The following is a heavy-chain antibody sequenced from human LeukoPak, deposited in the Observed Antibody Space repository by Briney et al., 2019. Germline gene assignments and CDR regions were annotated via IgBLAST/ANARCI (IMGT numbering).Heavy chain of an antibody. Sequence: GGSLRLSCAASGFTFSTYAMSWVRQAPGKGLEWVSAIRGSGDITDYADSAKGRFTISRDNSKNTLYLQMNSLRAEDTAVYYCAKDPFLSAAGRGIDYWGQGTLVTVSS. D-gene: IGHD6-13*01. CDR2: IRGSGDIT. CDR1: GFTFSTYA. J-gene: IGHJ4*02. CDR3: AKDPFLSAAGRGIDY. V-gene: IGHV3-23*01.